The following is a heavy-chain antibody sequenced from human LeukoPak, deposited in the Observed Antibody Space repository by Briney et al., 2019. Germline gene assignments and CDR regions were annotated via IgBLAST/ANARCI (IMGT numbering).Heavy chain of an antibody. Sequence: SETLSLTCAVYGGSFSGYYWSWIRQPPGKGLEWIGEINHSGSTNYNPSLKSRVTISVDTSKNQFSLKLSSVTAADTAVYYCARRLGYFDYWGQGTLVTVSS. CDR2: INHSGST. CDR3: ARRLGYFDY. J-gene: IGHJ4*02. V-gene: IGHV4-34*01. CDR1: GGSFSGYY. D-gene: IGHD6-25*01.